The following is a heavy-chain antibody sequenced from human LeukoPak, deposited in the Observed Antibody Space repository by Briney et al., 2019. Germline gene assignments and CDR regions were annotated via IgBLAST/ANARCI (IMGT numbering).Heavy chain of an antibody. CDR2: TSVSGGST. Sequence: GGSLRLSCAASGFTFSIYAMNWVRQAPGKGLEWVSATSVSGGSTYYADSVKGRFTISRDNSKNTLYLQMNSLRAEDTAVYYCAKGDIAVAGHFDYWGQGTLVTVSS. J-gene: IGHJ4*02. CDR3: AKGDIAVAGHFDY. D-gene: IGHD6-19*01. V-gene: IGHV3-23*01. CDR1: GFTFSIYA.